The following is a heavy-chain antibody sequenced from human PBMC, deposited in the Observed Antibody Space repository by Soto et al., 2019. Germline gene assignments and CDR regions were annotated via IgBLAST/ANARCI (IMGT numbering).Heavy chain of an antibody. D-gene: IGHD1-26*01. J-gene: IGHJ6*02. Sequence: PGGSLRLSCAASGFTFDDYAIHWVRQAPGKGLEWVSGISWNSGIINYADSVKGRFTISRDNAKNSLYLQMNSLRAEDTALYYCASGIVGATTYGMDVWGQGTTVTVSS. CDR1: GFTFDDYA. CDR3: ASGIVGATTYGMDV. CDR2: ISWNSGII. V-gene: IGHV3-9*01.